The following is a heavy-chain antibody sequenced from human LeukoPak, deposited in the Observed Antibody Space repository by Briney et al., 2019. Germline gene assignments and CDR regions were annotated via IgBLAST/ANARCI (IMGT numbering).Heavy chain of an antibody. CDR2: IYYSGGT. D-gene: IGHD3-22*01. CDR3: ARADSSGYLPGY. V-gene: IGHV4-31*01. Sequence: SETLSLTCTVSGGSISSGGYYWSWIRQHLGKGPEWSGYIYYSGGTYYNPSLNRLVTISVDTSKNQFSLKLSSVTAADTAVYYCARADSSGYLPGYWGQGTLVTVSS. CDR1: GGSISSGGYY. J-gene: IGHJ4*02.